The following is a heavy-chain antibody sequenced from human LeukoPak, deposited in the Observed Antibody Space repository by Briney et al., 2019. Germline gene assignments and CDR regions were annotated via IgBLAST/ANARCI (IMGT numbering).Heavy chain of an antibody. D-gene: IGHD1-1*01. CDR3: ARVFGGNWNEALDY. V-gene: IGHV3-21*01. CDR1: GFTFSSYS. Sequence: GGSLRLSCAASGFTFSSYSMNWVRQAPGKGLEWVSSISSSSSYIYYADSVKGRFTISRDNAKNSLYLQMNSLRAEDTAVYYCARVFGGNWNEALDYWGQGTLVTVSS. CDR2: ISSSSSYI. J-gene: IGHJ4*02.